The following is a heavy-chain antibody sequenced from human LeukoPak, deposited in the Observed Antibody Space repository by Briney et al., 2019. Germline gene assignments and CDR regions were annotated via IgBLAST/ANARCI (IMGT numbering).Heavy chain of an antibody. J-gene: IGHJ4*02. CDR3: ARDSTWSGYSYYFDY. CDR1: GFTFSDYS. V-gene: IGHV3-21*01. Sequence: GGSLRLSCAASGFTFSDYSMNWVRQAPGKGLEWVSSIRSDSSYIYYVDSVKGRFTISRDNAENSLYLQMNSLRAEDTAVYYCARDSTWSGYSYYFDYWGQGTQVTASS. D-gene: IGHD3-3*01. CDR2: IRSDSSYI.